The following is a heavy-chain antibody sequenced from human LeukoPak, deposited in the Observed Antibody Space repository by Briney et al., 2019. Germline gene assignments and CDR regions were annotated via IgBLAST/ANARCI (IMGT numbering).Heavy chain of an antibody. CDR3: ARGRRDYGDYNWFDP. Sequence: SETLSLTCAVYGGSFSGYYWSWIRQPPGKGLEWIGEINHSGSTNYNPSLKSRVTISVDTSKNQFSPKLSSVTAADTAVYYCARGRRDYGDYNWFDPWGQGTLVAVSS. CDR1: GGSFSGYY. V-gene: IGHV4-34*01. J-gene: IGHJ5*02. D-gene: IGHD4-17*01. CDR2: INHSGST.